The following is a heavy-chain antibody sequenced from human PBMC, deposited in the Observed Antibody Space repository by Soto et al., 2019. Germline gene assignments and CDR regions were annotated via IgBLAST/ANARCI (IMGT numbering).Heavy chain of an antibody. J-gene: IGHJ4*02. CDR3: AKEAYDIGTIDY. CDR1: GFTFSSYG. CDR2: ISYDGSNK. D-gene: IGHD3-9*01. Sequence: VQLVESGGGVVQPGRSLRLSCAASGFTFSSYGMHWVRQAPGKGLEWVAVISYDGSNKYYADSVKGRFTISRDNSKNTLYLQMNSLRAEDTAVYYCAKEAYDIGTIDYWGQGTLVTVSS. V-gene: IGHV3-30*18.